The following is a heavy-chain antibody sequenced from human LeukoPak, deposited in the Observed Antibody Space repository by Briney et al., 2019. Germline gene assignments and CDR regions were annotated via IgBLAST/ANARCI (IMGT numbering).Heavy chain of an antibody. Sequence: QPGGSLRLSCAASGFIISDYWMNWVRQVPGKGLEWVANINEDGSVQDYVDSVRGRFTISRDNAKNSVYLQMNSLRAEDTAVYYCAKDLTSSVLWFGELSGRFDYWGQGTLVTVSS. CDR3: AKDLTSSVLWFGELSGRFDY. V-gene: IGHV3-7*03. CDR1: GFIISDYW. J-gene: IGHJ4*02. D-gene: IGHD3-10*01. CDR2: INEDGSVQ.